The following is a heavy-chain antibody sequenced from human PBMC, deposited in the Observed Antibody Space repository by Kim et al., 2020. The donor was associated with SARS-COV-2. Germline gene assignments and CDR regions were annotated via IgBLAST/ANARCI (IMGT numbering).Heavy chain of an antibody. D-gene: IGHD4-4*01. CDR3: ASTTVTNSFDY. V-gene: IGHV1-18*01. CDR2: YHGKP. J-gene: IGHJ4*02. Sequence: YHGKPNYAQKRQGRVTRTTDTSRSTAYMELRGLSSDDTAVYYCASTTVTNSFDYWGQGTLVTVSS.